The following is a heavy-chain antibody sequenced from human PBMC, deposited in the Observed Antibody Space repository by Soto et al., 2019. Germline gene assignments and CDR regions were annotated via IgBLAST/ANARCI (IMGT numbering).Heavy chain of an antibody. CDR1: GFTFSSYA. V-gene: IGHV3-23*01. D-gene: IGHD1-1*01. CDR3: ARPERDGYKYDY. Sequence: GGSLRLSCAASGFTFSSYAMNWVRQAQGKGLEWVSGISDSGAITYYADSVKGRFTISRDNSKNTLFLHMNSLRVEDTAVYFCARPERDGYKYDYWGQGTLVTVSS. J-gene: IGHJ4*01. CDR2: ISDSGAIT.